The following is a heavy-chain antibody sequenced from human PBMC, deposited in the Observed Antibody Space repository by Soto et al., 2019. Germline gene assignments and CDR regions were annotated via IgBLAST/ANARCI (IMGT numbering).Heavy chain of an antibody. J-gene: IGHJ5*02. D-gene: IGHD3-3*01. Sequence: GGSLRLSCAASGFTFSSYAMSWVRQAPGKGLEWVSAISGSGGSTYYADSVKGRFTISRDNSKNTLYLQMNSLRAEERAVYYCAGYYDFWSGYYTGAADNWFDPWGQGTLVTVSS. CDR3: AGYYDFWSGYYTGAADNWFDP. CDR2: ISGSGGST. V-gene: IGHV3-23*01. CDR1: GFTFSSYA.